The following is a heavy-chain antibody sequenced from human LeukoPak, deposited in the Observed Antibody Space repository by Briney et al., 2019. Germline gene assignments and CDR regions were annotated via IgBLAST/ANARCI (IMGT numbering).Heavy chain of an antibody. CDR2: ISPSGGST. V-gene: IGHV3-23*01. CDR1: GFTFSSYA. CDR3: AKQVEASVAGTGVAFNI. Sequence: GGSLRLSCAASGFTFSSYAMSWVRQAPGKGLEWVSSISPSGGSTYYAGSVKGRFTISRDNSKNTVFLQMNSLRAEDTAVYYCAKQVEASVAGTGVAFNIRGQGTMVTVSS. J-gene: IGHJ3*02. D-gene: IGHD6-19*01.